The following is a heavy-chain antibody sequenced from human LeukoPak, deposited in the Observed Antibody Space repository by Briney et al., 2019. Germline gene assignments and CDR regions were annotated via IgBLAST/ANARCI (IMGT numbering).Heavy chain of an antibody. CDR2: IDPSDSYT. J-gene: IGHJ4*02. D-gene: IGHD3-10*01. V-gene: IGHV5-10-1*01. CDR1: GYSFTSYW. Sequence: GESLKISCKGSGYSFTSYWISWVRQMPGKGLEWMGRIDPSDSYTNYSPSFQGHVTISADKSISTAYLQWSSLKASDTAMYYCAGHGYYYGSGSGDYFDYWGQGTLVTVSS. CDR3: AGHGYYYGSGSGDYFDY.